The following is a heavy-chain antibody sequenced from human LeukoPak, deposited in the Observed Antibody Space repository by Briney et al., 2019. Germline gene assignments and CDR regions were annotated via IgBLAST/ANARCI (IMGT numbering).Heavy chain of an antibody. D-gene: IGHD3-16*01. CDR1: GFTFSSYA. V-gene: IGHV3-23*01. CDR2: ISGSGGST. Sequence: GGSLSLSCAASGFTFSSYAMSWVRQAPGKGLEWVSGISGSGGSTFYADSVKGRFTISRDNSKSTLYLQMNSLRAEDTAVYYCAKSPITSGSLYYSDYWGPGPLVTVSS. J-gene: IGHJ4*02. CDR3: AKSPITSGSLYYSDY.